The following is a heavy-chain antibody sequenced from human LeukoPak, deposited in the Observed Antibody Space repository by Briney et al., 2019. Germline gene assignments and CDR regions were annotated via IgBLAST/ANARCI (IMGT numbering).Heavy chain of an antibody. CDR1: GFTFSSYG. V-gene: IGHV3-30*18. Sequence: GGSLRLSCAASGFTFSSYGMHWGRQAPGKGLEWVAVISYDGSNKYSADSVKGRFTISRDNSKNTLYLQMNSLRAEDTAVYYCAKTIGWSGYDFGGDYWGQGTLVTVSS. CDR3: AKTIGWSGYDFGGDY. D-gene: IGHD5-12*01. J-gene: IGHJ4*02. CDR2: ISYDGSNK.